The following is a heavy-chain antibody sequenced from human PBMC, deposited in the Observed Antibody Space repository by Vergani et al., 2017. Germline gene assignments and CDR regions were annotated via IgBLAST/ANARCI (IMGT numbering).Heavy chain of an antibody. D-gene: IGHD1-1*01. CDR3: ARDLPLRYIPSYFDC. J-gene: IGHJ4*02. CDR1: GFTFSSYW. V-gene: IGHV3-7*01. Sequence: EVQLVESGGGLVQPGGSLRLSCAASGFTFSSYWMSWVRQAPGKGLEWVSNINQDGSEKYYVDSVKGRFTISRDNAKNSLYLQMNSLSAEDPAVYYCARDLPLRYIPSYFDCWGQRTLVTVSS. CDR2: INQDGSEK.